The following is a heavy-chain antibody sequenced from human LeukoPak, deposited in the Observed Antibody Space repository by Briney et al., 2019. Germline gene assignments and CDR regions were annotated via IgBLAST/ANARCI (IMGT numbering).Heavy chain of an antibody. CDR3: ARASGSYLDAFDI. D-gene: IGHD1-26*01. J-gene: IGHJ3*02. CDR1: GGTFSSYA. CDR2: IIAISGTA. Sequence: GASVKVSCKASGGTFSSYAISWVRQAPGQGLEWMGGIIAISGTANYAQKFQGRVTITADESTSTAYMELSSLRSEDTAVYYCARASGSYLDAFDIWGQGTMVTVSS. V-gene: IGHV1-69*13.